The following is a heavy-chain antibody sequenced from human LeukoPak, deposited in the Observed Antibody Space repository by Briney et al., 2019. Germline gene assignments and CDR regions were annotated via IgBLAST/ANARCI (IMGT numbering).Heavy chain of an antibody. V-gene: IGHV3-23*01. CDR1: GFTFSSYA. D-gene: IGHD6-25*01. J-gene: IGHJ6*02. CDR2: ISGSGGGP. CDR3: AKSAASTQYYYGMDV. Sequence: GGSLRLSCAASGFTFSSYAMNWVRQAPGKGLEWVSTISGSGGGPYYADSVKGRFTISRDNSKNTLSLQMSSLRAEDTAVYYCAKSAASTQYYYGMDVWGQGTTVTVSS.